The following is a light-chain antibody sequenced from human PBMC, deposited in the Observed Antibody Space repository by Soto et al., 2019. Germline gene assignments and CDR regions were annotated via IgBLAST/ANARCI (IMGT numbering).Light chain of an antibody. Sequence: QSALTQPPSVSGAPGQRVTISCTGSSSNIGAGYDVHWYQHLPGTAPKLLISGFFNRPSGVPDRFSGSKSGTSVSLAITGLQAEDEGDYYCQSYDISLTGWVFGGGTKLTVL. V-gene: IGLV1-40*01. CDR3: QSYDISLTGWV. CDR1: SSNIGAGYD. CDR2: GFF. J-gene: IGLJ3*02.